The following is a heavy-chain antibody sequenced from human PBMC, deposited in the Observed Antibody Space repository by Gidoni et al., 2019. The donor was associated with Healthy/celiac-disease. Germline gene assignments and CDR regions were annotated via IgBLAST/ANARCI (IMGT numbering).Heavy chain of an antibody. V-gene: IGHV3-23*01. Sequence: EVQLLESGGGLVQPGGSLRLACAASGFTFSSYAMSWVRQAPGKGLEGVSAISGSGGSTYYADSVKGRFTISRDNSKNTLYLQMNSLRAEDTAVYYCAKPLPRSTVVKGYYYYYYGMDVWGQGTTVTVSS. D-gene: IGHD4-17*01. J-gene: IGHJ6*02. CDR1: GFTFSSYA. CDR2: ISGSGGST. CDR3: AKPLPRSTVVKGYYYYYYGMDV.